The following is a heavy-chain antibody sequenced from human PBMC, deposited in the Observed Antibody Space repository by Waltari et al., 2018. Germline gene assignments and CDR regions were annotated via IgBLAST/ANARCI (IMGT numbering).Heavy chain of an antibody. J-gene: IGHJ4*02. CDR2: IRGSGGST. V-gene: IGHV3-23*04. CDR3: AKDGSSGWDGNYFDY. Sequence: EVQLVESGGGLVQPWGSLRLSCAASGFTFSSYAMRWVRQAQGKGLEWVSAIRGSGGSTDYADSVNGRFTISRDNSKNTLYLQMNSLRAEDTAVYYCAKDGSSGWDGNYFDYWGQGTLVTVSS. CDR1: GFTFSSYA. D-gene: IGHD6-19*01.